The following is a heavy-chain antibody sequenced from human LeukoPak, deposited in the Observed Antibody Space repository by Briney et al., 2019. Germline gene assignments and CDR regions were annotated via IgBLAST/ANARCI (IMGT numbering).Heavy chain of an antibody. CDR2: INPNSGGT. J-gene: IGHJ4*02. CDR1: GYTFTGYY. CDR3: ARAGGYSSGWIDY. Sequence: GASVKVSCKASGYTFTGYYIHWVRQAPGQGLEWMGWINPNSGGTYYAQKSQGRVTMTRDTSISTAYMELNRLTSDDTAVYYCARAGGYSSGWIDYWGQGILVTVSS. V-gene: IGHV1-2*02. D-gene: IGHD6-19*01.